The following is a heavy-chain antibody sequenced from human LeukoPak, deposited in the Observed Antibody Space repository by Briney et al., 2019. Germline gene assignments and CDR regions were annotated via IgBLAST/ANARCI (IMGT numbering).Heavy chain of an antibody. CDR2: IYYSGSA. CDR3: ARFSLMATTFNY. CDR1: SGSISSYY. V-gene: IGHV4-59*01. J-gene: IGHJ4*02. Sequence: SETLSLTCTVSSGSISSYYWSWIRQPPGKGLEWIGYIYYSGSANYNPSLKSRVTISVDTSKNQFSLKLSSVTAADTAVYYCARFSLMATTFNYWGQGTLVTVSS. D-gene: IGHD5-24*01.